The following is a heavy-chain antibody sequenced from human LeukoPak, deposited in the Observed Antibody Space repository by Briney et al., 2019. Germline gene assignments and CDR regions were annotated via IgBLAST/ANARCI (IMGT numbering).Heavy chain of an antibody. CDR3: ARFMIREVTADNWFDP. CDR2: ISSSSSTI. Sequence: PGGSLRLSCAASGFTFSSYSMNWVRQAPGKGLEWVSYISSSSSTIYYADSVKGRFTISGDNAKNSLSLQMNSLRAEDTAVYYCARFMIREVTADNWFDPWGQGTLVTVSS. V-gene: IGHV3-48*04. CDR1: GFTFSSYS. J-gene: IGHJ5*02. D-gene: IGHD3-10*01.